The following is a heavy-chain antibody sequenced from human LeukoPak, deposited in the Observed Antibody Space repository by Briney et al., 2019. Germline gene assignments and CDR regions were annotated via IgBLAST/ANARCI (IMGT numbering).Heavy chain of an antibody. J-gene: IGHJ4*02. V-gene: IGHV5-51*01. CDR1: GYSFTSYW. CDR2: IYPGDSDT. Sequence: GESLKISCKGSGYSFTSYWIGWVRQMPGKGLEWMGIIYPGDSDTRYSPSFQGQVTISADKSISTAYLQWSSLKASDTAMYYCAGTYDSSGYYLGNFDYWGQGTLVTVSS. CDR3: AGTYDSSGYYLGNFDY. D-gene: IGHD3-22*01.